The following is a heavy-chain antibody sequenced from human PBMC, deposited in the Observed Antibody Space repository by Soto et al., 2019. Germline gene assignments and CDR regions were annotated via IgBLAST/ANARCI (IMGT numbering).Heavy chain of an antibody. D-gene: IGHD3-3*01. CDR1: GFTFSNAW. CDR2: IKSKTDGGTT. Sequence: GGSLRLSCAASGFTFSNAWMSWVRQAPGKGLEWVGRIKSKTDGGTTDYAAPVKGRFTISRDDSKNTLYLQMNSLKTEDTAVYYCTTVTALGTSYYDFWSGYTSPLDDYWGQGTLVTVSS. V-gene: IGHV3-15*01. CDR3: TTVTALGTSYYDFWSGYTSPLDDY. J-gene: IGHJ4*02.